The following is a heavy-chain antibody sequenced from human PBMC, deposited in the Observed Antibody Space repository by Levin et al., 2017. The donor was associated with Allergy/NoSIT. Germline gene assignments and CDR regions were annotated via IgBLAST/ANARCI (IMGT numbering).Heavy chain of an antibody. CDR2: ISSSSGYI. D-gene: IGHD3-10*01. Sequence: PGGSLRLSCAASRFTFSDYNMNWVRQAPGKGLEWVSSISSSSGYIYYADSVKGRFTISRDNAKNSLYLQMNSLRAEDTAVYFCARDYHHTYYHYCMDVWGQGTTVTVSS. J-gene: IGHJ6*02. V-gene: IGHV3-21*01. CDR1: RFTFSDYN. CDR3: ARDYHHTYYHYCMDV.